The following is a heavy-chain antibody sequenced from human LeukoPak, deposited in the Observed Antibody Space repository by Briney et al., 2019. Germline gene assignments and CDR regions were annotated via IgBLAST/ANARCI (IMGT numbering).Heavy chain of an antibody. J-gene: IGHJ5*02. CDR1: GGTFLSHI. CDR3: ARVNLRGSNYNWFDP. V-gene: IGHV1-69*08. CDR2: ITPVIETA. D-gene: IGHD3-10*01. Sequence: GASVKVSCKTSGGTFLSHIFSWVRQAPGHGLEWIGKITPVIETAKYAQTFQGRVSIYTDKDTTTVYMGLSGLRPDDTADYYCARVNLRGSNYNWFDPWGQGTRVIVSS.